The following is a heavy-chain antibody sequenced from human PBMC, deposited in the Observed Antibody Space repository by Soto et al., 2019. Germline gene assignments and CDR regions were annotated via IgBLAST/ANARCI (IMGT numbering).Heavy chain of an antibody. Sequence: QVQLVQSGAEVKKPGASVKVSCKASGDTFTDYYIHWVRQAPGQGLEWMGTVNPSGGHTTYAQHFPGRKTMTTDTYTRTRYLELTSLISEDTAVYYCARGGHVVVVTAALDYWGQGTLVTVSS. CDR2: VNPSGGHT. CDR1: GDTFTDYY. V-gene: IGHV1-46*01. D-gene: IGHD2-21*02. J-gene: IGHJ4*02. CDR3: ARGGHVVVVTAALDY.